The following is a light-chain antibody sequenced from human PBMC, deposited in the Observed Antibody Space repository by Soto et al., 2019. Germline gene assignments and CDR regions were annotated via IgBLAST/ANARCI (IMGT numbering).Light chain of an antibody. CDR2: GAS. CDR1: QSVTSNY. J-gene: IGKJ1*01. Sequence: EIVMTQSPGTLSVSPGERATLSCGASQSVTSNYLAWYQQKPGQAPRLLIFGASTRATGIPDRFSGSGSGTDFTLTTSRLEPEDFAVYYCQHYYTSYTTFGQGTKVDIK. CDR3: QHYYTSYTT. V-gene: IGKV3-20*01.